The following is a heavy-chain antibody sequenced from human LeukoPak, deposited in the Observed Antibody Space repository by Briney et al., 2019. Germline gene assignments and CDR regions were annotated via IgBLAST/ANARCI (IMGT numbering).Heavy chain of an antibody. V-gene: IGHV7-4-1*01. CDR2: INTNTGNP. D-gene: IGHD4-17*01. Sequence: ASVKVSGKASGYTFTNYGMNWVRQAPGQGLEWMGWINTNTGNPTYAQGFTGRFVFSLDTSVSTAYLQIGSLKAEDTAVYYCARGETTVTIVHWGQGTLVTVSS. CDR3: ARGETTVTIVH. J-gene: IGHJ4*02. CDR1: GYTFTNYG.